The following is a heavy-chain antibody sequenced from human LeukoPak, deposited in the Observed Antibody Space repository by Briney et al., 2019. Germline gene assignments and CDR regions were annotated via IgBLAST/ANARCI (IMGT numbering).Heavy chain of an antibody. CDR1: GGTFSSYA. CDR2: IIPIFGTA. CDR3: ARGGYSGYPTSYYYYGMDV. V-gene: IGHV1-69*13. D-gene: IGHD5-12*01. Sequence: ASVKVSCKASGGTFSSYAISWVRQAPGQGLEWMGGIIPIFGTANYAQKFQGRVTITADESTSTAYMELSSLRSEDTAVYYCARGGYSGYPTSYYYYGMDVWGQGTTVTVSS. J-gene: IGHJ6*02.